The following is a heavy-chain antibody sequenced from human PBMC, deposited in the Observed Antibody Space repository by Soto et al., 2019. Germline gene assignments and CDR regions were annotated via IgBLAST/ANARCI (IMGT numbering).Heavy chain of an antibody. CDR3: AKEDDLWTNGHFNI. D-gene: IGHD3-3*01. Sequence: EVQLLESGGGWVQPGGYLRLSCAASGFTFSSYDMSWVRQAPGKGLEWVSAISGSGGSTYYADSVKGRFTISRDNSKNTLYVQMNSLRSEDTAIYYCAKEDDLWTNGHFNIWGQGTLVTVSS. J-gene: IGHJ3*02. CDR2: ISGSGGST. V-gene: IGHV3-23*01. CDR1: GFTFSSYD.